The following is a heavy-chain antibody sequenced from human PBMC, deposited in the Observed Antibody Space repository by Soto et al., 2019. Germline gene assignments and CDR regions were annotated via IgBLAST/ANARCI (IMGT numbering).Heavy chain of an antibody. J-gene: IGHJ4*02. D-gene: IGHD1-26*01. Sequence: EVQLVESGGGLIQPGGSLRLSCAASGFTVSSNYMSWVRQAPGKGLEWVSVIYSGGSTYYADSVKGRFTISRDNSKNTLYLQINSLRAEDTAVYYCARHIDSGSYSYFDYWGQGTLVTVSS. CDR3: ARHIDSGSYSYFDY. CDR1: GFTVSSNY. CDR2: IYSGGST. V-gene: IGHV3-53*01.